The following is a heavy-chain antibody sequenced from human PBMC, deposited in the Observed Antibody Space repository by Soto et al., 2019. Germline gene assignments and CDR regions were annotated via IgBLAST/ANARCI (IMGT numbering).Heavy chain of an antibody. J-gene: IGHJ4*02. CDR1: GYNFAGYW. CDR2: IYPSDSDT. D-gene: IGHD3-3*01. CDR3: ARGGVSTRTFDY. Sequence: GESLKISCKGSGYNFAGYWIACVRQMPGKGLELMGIIYPSDSDTRYRPSFQGQVTISADKSISYAYLQWSSLRASDTAMYYCARGGVSTRTFDYWGQGTQVTVSS. V-gene: IGHV5-51*01.